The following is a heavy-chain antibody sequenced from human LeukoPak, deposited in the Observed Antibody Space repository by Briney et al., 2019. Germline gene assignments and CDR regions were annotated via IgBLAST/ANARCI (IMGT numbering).Heavy chain of an antibody. D-gene: IGHD3-16*02. CDR2: IYYSGST. V-gene: IGHV4-59*01. CDR3: ARGGYDYVWGSYRCRFDY. Sequence: NTSETLSLTCTVSGGSISSYYWSWIRQPPGKGLEWIGYIYYSGSTNYNPSLKSRVTISVDTSKNQFSLKLSSVTAADTAVYYCARGGYDYVWGSYRCRFDYWGQGTLVTVSS. J-gene: IGHJ4*02. CDR1: GGSISSYY.